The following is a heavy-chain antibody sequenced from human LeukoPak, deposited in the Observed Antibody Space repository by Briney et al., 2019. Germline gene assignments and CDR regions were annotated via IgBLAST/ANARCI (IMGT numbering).Heavy chain of an antibody. CDR2: ISSSGSTI. Sequence: PGGSLRLSCGASGFTFSDYYMGWIRQAPGKGLEWISYISSSGSTIYYADSVKGRFTISRDNAKNSLYLQMNSLRAEDTAVFYCARGRGDSGSFPDFWGQGALVTVSS. V-gene: IGHV3-11*01. CDR1: GFTFSDYY. D-gene: IGHD1-26*01. J-gene: IGHJ4*02. CDR3: ARGRGDSGSFPDF.